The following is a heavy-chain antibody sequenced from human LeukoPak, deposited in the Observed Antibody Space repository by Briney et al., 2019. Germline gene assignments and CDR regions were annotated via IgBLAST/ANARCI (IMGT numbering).Heavy chain of an antibody. D-gene: IGHD3-22*01. CDR1: GGTFSSYA. Sequence: SVKVSCKASGGTFSSYAISWVRQAPGQGLEWMGGIIPILGTANYAQRFRGRVTLTADKSTSTGYMELSSLRSEDTAVFYCAGGGYYDTSGYYHFDYWGQGTLVTVSS. J-gene: IGHJ4*02. CDR3: AGGGYYDTSGYYHFDY. CDR2: IIPILGTA. V-gene: IGHV1-69*06.